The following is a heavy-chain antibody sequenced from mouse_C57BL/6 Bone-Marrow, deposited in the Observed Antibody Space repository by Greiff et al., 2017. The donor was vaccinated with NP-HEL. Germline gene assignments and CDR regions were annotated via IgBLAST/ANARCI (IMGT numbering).Heavy chain of an antibody. CDR2: ILPGSGRT. CDR3: ARGSNLIPNYFDY. CDR1: GYTFTGYW. J-gene: IGHJ2*01. Sequence: QVQLKESGAELMKPGASVKLSCKATGYTFTGYWIEWVKQRPGHGLEWIGEILPGSGRTNYNEKFKGKATFTADTSSNTAYMQLSILTTEDSAIYDCARGSNLIPNYFDYWGQGTTLTVSS. D-gene: IGHD2-5*01. V-gene: IGHV1-9*01.